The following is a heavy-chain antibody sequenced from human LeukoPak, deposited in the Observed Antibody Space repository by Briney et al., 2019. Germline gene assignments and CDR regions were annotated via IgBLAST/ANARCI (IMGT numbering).Heavy chain of an antibody. J-gene: IGHJ5*02. V-gene: IGHV3-7*01. D-gene: IGHD3-10*01. CDR1: GFTFSSYW. CDR3: ARALGVTPLNWFDP. Sequence: PGGSLRLSCAASGFTFSSYWMSWVRQAPGKGLEWVANIKQDGSEKYYVDSVKGRFTISRDNAKNSLYLQMNSLRAEDTAVYYCARALGVTPLNWFDPWGQGALVTVSS. CDR2: IKQDGSEK.